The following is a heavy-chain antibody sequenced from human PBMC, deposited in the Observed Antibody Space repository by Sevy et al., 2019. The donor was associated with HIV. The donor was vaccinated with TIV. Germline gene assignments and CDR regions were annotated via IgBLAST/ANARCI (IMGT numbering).Heavy chain of an antibody. CDR2: ISAYNGNT. D-gene: IGHD3-10*01. V-gene: IGHV1-18*01. CDR3: ARVASEWFEELWSLKIMEGYYFDY. Sequence: ASVKVSCKASGYTFTSYGISWVRQAPGQGLEWMGWISAYNGNTNYAQKLQGRVTMTTDTSTSTAYMELRSLGSDDTAVYYCARVASEWFEELWSLKIMEGYYFDYWGQGTLVTVSS. CDR1: GYTFTSYG. J-gene: IGHJ4*02.